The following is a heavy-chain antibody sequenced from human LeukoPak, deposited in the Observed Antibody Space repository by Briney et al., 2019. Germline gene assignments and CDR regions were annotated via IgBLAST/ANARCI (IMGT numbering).Heavy chain of an antibody. J-gene: IGHJ4*02. CDR1: GGSISSDY. Sequence: SETLSLTCTVSGGSISSDYWSWIRHPPGKGLEWVGYIYYSGSTNYNPSLKSRVTISVDTSKNQFSLKLSSVTAADTAVYYCARDAGLTGRYYFDYWGQGTLVTVSS. CDR3: ARDAGLTGRYYFDY. D-gene: IGHD7-27*01. CDR2: IYYSGST. V-gene: IGHV4-59*01.